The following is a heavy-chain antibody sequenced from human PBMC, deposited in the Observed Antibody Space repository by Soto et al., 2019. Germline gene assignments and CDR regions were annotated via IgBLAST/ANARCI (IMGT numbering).Heavy chain of an antibody. J-gene: IGHJ5*02. V-gene: IGHV4-34*01. CDR2: INHSGTT. D-gene: IGHD3-10*01. CDR1: GGPFSGYY. Sequence: SLTCGVYGGPFSGYYWSWIRQPPGKGLEWIGEINHSGTTNYNPSLKSRVTTSIDTSKNQFSLKLGSVTAADTAVYYCARGRSYYGAGSLNWFDPWGQGTLVTVSS. CDR3: ARGRSYYGAGSLNWFDP.